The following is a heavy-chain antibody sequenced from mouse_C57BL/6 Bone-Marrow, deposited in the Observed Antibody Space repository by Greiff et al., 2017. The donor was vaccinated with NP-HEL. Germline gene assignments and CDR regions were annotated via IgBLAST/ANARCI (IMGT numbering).Heavy chain of an antibody. J-gene: IGHJ1*03. CDR2: ISYDGSN. V-gene: IGHV3-6*01. D-gene: IGHD1-1*01. CDR1: GYSITSGYY. Sequence: EVQLQESGPGLVKPSQSLSLTCSVTGYSITSGYYWNWIRQFPGNKLEWMGYISYDGSNNYNPSLKNRISITRDTSKNQFFLKLNSVTTEDTATYYCARGPPMYYYGSSSLYFDVWGTGTTVTVSS. CDR3: ARGPPMYYYGSSSLYFDV.